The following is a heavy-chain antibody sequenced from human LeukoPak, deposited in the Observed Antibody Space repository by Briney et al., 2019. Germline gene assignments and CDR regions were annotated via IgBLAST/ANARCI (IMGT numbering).Heavy chain of an antibody. Sequence: PGGSLRLSCAASGFTFSSYAMSWVRQAPGKGLEWVSAISGSGGNTYYADSVKGRFTISRDNSKNTLYLQMNSLRAEDTAVYYCAREGFYYDTNDGNYFDYWAQGTLVTVSS. V-gene: IGHV3-23*01. J-gene: IGHJ4*02. CDR1: GFTFSSYA. CDR3: AREGFYYDTNDGNYFDY. D-gene: IGHD3-22*01. CDR2: ISGSGGNT.